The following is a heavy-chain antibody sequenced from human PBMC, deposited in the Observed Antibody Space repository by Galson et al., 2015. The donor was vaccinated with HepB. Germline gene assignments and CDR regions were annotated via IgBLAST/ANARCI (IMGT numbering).Heavy chain of an antibody. CDR1: GGSVSSSSYY. CDR3: ARQHEDTATLTGAFDI. CDR2: IYYSGST. V-gene: IGHV4-39*01. Sequence: ETLSLTCNVSGGSVSSSSYYWGWIRQPAGKGLEWIGIIYYSGSTYYHRSLKSRITISVDTSKNQFSLELRSVTAADTALYYCARQHEDTATLTGAFDIWGQGTMVTVSS. D-gene: IGHD5-18*01. J-gene: IGHJ3*02.